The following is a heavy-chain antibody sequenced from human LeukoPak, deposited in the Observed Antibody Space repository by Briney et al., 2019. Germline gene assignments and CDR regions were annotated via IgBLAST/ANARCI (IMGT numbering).Heavy chain of an antibody. J-gene: IGHJ4*02. CDR3: ARVWAGYNEGY. V-gene: IGHV3-7*01. CDR1: GFTFSSYW. D-gene: IGHD5-24*01. CDR2: INQDGSEK. Sequence: GGSLRLSCAASGFTFSSYWMSWVRQAPGKGLEWVANINQDGSEKYYVYSVKGRFTISRDNAQNSLYLQMNSLRAEDTAVYYCARVWAGYNEGYWGQGTLVTVSS.